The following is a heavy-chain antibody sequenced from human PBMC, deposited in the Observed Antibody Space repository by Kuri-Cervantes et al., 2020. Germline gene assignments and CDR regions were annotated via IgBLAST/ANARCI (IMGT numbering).Heavy chain of an antibody. CDR1: GYTFTYRY. V-gene: IGHV1-45*02. CDR3: SGGPVVPAPPFDS. D-gene: IGHD2-21*02. Sequence: SVKVSCKASGYTFTYRYLHWVRQAPGQALEWMGWITPFNGNTNYAQKFQDRVTITRDRSMSTAYMELSSLRSEDTAVYYCSGGPVVPAPPFDSWGQGTLVTVSS. J-gene: IGHJ4*02. CDR2: ITPFNGNT.